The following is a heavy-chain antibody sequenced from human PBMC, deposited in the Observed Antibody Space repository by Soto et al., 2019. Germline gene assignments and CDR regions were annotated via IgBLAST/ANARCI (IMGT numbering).Heavy chain of an antibody. D-gene: IGHD6-6*01. V-gene: IGHV4-31*03. CDR3: AREEAVRLERRFDS. Sequence: KTSETLSLTCTVSGGSISSSGYSWNWIRQHPGKGLVWIGYIYSSGTTYYNPSLRSRLTISIDTSQNLFSLKLSSVTAADTAVYFCAREEAVRLERRFDSWGQGTLVTVSS. J-gene: IGHJ5*01. CDR1: GGSISSSGYS. CDR2: IYSSGTT.